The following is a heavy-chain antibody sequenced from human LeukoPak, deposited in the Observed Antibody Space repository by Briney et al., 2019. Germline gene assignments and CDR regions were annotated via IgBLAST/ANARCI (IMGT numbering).Heavy chain of an antibody. CDR2: IRYDGSNK. V-gene: IGHV3-30*02. CDR1: GFTFSSYG. D-gene: IGHD3-9*01. CDR3: AKAYDILTGYYSDYYYYMDV. Sequence: GGSLRLSCAASGFTFSSYGMHWVRQAPGKGLEWVAFIRYDGSNKYYADSVKGRFTISRDNSKNTLYLQMNSLRAEDTAVYYCAKAYDILTGYYSDYYYYMDVWGKGTTVTISS. J-gene: IGHJ6*03.